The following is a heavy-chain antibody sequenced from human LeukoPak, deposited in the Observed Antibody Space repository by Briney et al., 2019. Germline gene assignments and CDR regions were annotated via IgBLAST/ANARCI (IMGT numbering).Heavy chain of an antibody. Sequence: GGSLRLSCAASGFTFSSYWMSWVRQAPGKGLEWVANIKQDGSEKYYVDSVKGRFTISRDNAKNSLYLQMNSLRAEDTAVYYCARDGSAAIDYYYYGMDVWGQGTTVTVSS. CDR1: GFTFSSYW. CDR3: ARDGSAAIDYYYYGMDV. J-gene: IGHJ6*02. D-gene: IGHD2-2*01. CDR2: IKQDGSEK. V-gene: IGHV3-7*01.